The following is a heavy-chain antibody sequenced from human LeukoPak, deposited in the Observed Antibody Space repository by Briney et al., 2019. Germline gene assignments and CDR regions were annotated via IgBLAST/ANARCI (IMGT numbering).Heavy chain of an antibody. V-gene: IGHV4-59*01. J-gene: IGHJ6*03. CDR2: IYYSGST. Sequence: SETLSLTCTVSGGSISSYYWSWVRQPPGKGLEWIGYIYYSGSTNYNPSLKSRVTISVDTSKNQFSLKLSSVTAADTAVYYCARSVEGYCRGGSCYYYSYYMDVWGKGTTVTVSS. CDR1: GGSISSYY. CDR3: ARSVEGYCRGGSCYYYSYYMDV. D-gene: IGHD2-15*01.